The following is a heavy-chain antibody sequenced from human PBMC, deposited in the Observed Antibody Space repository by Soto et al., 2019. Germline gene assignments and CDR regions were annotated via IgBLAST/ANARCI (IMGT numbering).Heavy chain of an antibody. CDR1: EVTFSSYA. V-gene: IGHV3-23*01. Sequence: GLSLRLSSAASEVTFSSYAMRRIRQAPGKGLEWVSAISGSGGSTYYADSVKGRFTISRDNSKNTLYLQMNSLRAEDTAVYYCVLWPPYYFDYWGQGTLVTVSS. J-gene: IGHJ4*02. CDR3: VLWPPYYFDY. D-gene: IGHD3-10*01. CDR2: ISGSGGST.